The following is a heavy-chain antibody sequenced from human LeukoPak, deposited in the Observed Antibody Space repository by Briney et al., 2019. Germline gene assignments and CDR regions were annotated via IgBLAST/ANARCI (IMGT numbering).Heavy chain of an antibody. Sequence: GGSLRLSCAASGFTFSSYSMNWVRQAPGKGLEWVSYISSSSSTIYYADSVKGRFTISRDNAKNSLYLQMNSLRAEDTAVYYCARGEDYYGSGSYYDFDYWGQGTLVTVSS. CDR3: ARGEDYYGSGSYYDFDY. V-gene: IGHV3-48*01. D-gene: IGHD3-10*01. CDR1: GFTFSSYS. J-gene: IGHJ4*02. CDR2: ISSSSSTI.